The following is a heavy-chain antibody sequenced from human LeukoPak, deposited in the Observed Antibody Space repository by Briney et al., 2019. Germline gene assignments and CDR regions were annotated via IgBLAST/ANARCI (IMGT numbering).Heavy chain of an antibody. CDR3: ARDGGRITMMDFDI. J-gene: IGHJ3*02. CDR2: IGAYNGNT. D-gene: IGHD3-22*01. CDR1: GYTFTSYG. V-gene: IGHV1-18*01. Sequence: ASVKVSCKASGYTFTSYGISWVRQAPGQGLEWMGWIGAYNGNTNYAQKLQGRVTMTTDTSTSTAYMELRSLRSDDTAVYYCARDGGRITMMDFDIWGQGTMVTVSS.